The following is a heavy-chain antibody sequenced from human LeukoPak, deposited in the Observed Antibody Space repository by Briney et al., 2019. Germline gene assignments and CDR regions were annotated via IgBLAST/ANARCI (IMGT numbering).Heavy chain of an antibody. CDR2: ISAYNGNT. CDR3: ALITIFGVVTTDH. J-gene: IGHJ4*02. Sequence: ASVKVSCKASGYTFPIYRITWVRQAPGQGLEWMGWISAYNGNTNYAQKLQGRVTPTTDTSTSTAYMELRSLRSDDTAVYYCALITIFGVVTTDHWGQGTLVTVSS. D-gene: IGHD3-3*01. CDR1: GYTFPIYR. V-gene: IGHV1-18*01.